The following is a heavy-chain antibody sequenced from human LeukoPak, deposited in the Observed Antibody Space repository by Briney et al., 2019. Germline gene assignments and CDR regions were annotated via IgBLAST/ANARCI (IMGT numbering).Heavy chain of an antibody. J-gene: IGHJ4*02. Sequence: GASVKVSCKASGGTFSSYAISWVRQAPGQGLEWMGGIIPIFGTANYAQKFQGRVTITTDESTSTAYMELSSLRSEDTAVCYCARDPTNTSGRYVYFDYWGQGTLVTVSS. CDR1: GGTFSSYA. CDR2: IIPIFGTA. D-gene: IGHD6-19*01. V-gene: IGHV1-69*05. CDR3: ARDPTNTSGRYVYFDY.